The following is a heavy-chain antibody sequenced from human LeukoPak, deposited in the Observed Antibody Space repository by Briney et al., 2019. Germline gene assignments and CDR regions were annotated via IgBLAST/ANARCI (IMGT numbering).Heavy chain of an antibody. J-gene: IGHJ2*01. CDR1: GGSISSNY. CDR2: IYSSGST. D-gene: IGHD5-18*01. CDR3: ARDVGRYTYGYRPTELYWYFDL. V-gene: IGHV4-39*07. Sequence: PSETLSLTCTVSGGSISSNYWGWIRQPPGKTLEWIGSIYSSGSTYYNPSLKSRVIIIIDTPKNHFSLTLSSVTAADTAVYYCARDVGRYTYGYRPTELYWYFDLWGRGTRVTVFS.